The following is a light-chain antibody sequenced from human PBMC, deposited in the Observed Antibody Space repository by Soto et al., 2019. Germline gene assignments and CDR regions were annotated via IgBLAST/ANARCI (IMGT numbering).Light chain of an antibody. CDR3: QHYGSSPFT. CDR2: GAS. CDR1: QSVSGSC. V-gene: IGKV3-20*01. Sequence: EIVLTQSPGTLSLSPGERATLSCRASQSVSGSCLAWYQQKPGQAPRLLTYGASSRATGIPDRFSGSGSGTDFTLTISRLEPEAFAVYYCQHYGSSPFTFGPGTKVDIK. J-gene: IGKJ3*01.